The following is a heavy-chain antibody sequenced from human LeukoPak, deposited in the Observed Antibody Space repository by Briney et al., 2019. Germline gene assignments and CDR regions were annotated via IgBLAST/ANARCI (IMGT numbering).Heavy chain of an antibody. CDR2: ISSSSSYI. V-gene: IGHV3-21*01. CDR1: GFTFSGFG. D-gene: IGHD3-22*01. CDR3: ARDHSTYYYDSSGYYP. Sequence: GGSLRLSCVASGFTFSGFGMHWVRQAPGKGLEWVSSISSSSSYIYYADSVEGRFTISRDNAKNSLYLQMNSLRAEDTAVYYCARDHSTYYYDSSGYYPWGQGTLVTVSS. J-gene: IGHJ5*02.